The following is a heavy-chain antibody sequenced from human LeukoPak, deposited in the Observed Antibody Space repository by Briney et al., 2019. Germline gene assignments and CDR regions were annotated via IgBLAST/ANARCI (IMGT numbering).Heavy chain of an antibody. D-gene: IGHD2-2*01. CDR3: AGLYCSSTSCTYNWFDP. CDR1: GYRLTSYG. V-gene: IGHV1-18*01. J-gene: IGHJ5*02. Sequence: GASVKVSCKASGYRLTSYGITWVRQAPGQGLEWMGWISAYNGNTNYAQKLQGRVTMTTDTSTSTAYMELRSLRSDDTAVYYCAGLYCSSTSCTYNWFDPWGQGTLVTVAS. CDR2: ISAYNGNT.